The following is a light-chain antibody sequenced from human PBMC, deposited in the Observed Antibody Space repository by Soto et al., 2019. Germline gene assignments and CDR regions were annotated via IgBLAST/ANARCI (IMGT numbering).Light chain of an antibody. CDR3: QQSYSRT. Sequence: DIQMTQSPSSLSASVGDRVTITCRASQSISTYLNWYQQKPWKAPKVLIYAASTLQSGVPSRFSGSGSETDFTLTISSLQPEDFATYYCQQSYSRTFGQGTKVEIK. V-gene: IGKV1-39*01. CDR1: QSISTY. J-gene: IGKJ1*01. CDR2: AAS.